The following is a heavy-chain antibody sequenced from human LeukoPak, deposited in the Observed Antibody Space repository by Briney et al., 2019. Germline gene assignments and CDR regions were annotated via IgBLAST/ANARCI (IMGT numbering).Heavy chain of an antibody. CDR3: ARRTPSSYYYYMDV. Sequence: PSETLSLTCTVSGGSISSYYWSWIRQPPGKGLEWIGYIYYSGSTNYNPSLKSRVIISLDTSKNQFSLKLSSVTAADTAVYYCARRTPSSYYYYMDVWGKGTTVTVSS. CDR2: IYYSGST. J-gene: IGHJ6*03. D-gene: IGHD4-23*01. CDR1: GGSISSYY. V-gene: IGHV4-59*01.